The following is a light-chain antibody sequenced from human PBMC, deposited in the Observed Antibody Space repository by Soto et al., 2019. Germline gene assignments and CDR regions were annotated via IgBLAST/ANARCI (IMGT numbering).Light chain of an antibody. J-gene: IGKJ4*01. V-gene: IGKV3-15*01. Sequence: EIVMTQSPATLSVSPGERATLSCRASQSVSSNLAWYQQKPGQAPRLLIYGASTMATGIPARFSGSGSGTEFTLTISSLQSEDFAVYYCQQYNNWPPLIFGGGTKVEIK. CDR3: QQYNNWPPLI. CDR1: QSVSSN. CDR2: GAS.